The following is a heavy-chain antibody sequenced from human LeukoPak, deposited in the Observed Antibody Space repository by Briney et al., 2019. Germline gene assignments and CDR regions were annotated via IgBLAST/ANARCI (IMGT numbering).Heavy chain of an antibody. CDR2: MNPNSGNT. CDR1: RYTFTSYD. D-gene: IGHD3-22*01. CDR3: ARSSGYYFPFDY. V-gene: IGHV1-8*03. Sequence: ASVKVSCKASRYTFTSYDINWVRQATGQGLERMGWMNPNSGNTGYAQKFQGRVTITRNTSISTAYMELSSLRSEDTAVYYCARSSGYYFPFDYWGQGTLVTVSS. J-gene: IGHJ4*02.